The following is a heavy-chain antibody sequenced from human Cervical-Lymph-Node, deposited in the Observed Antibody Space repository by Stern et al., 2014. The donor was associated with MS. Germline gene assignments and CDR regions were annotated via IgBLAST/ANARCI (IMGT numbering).Heavy chain of an antibody. V-gene: IGHV1-2*02. D-gene: IGHD3-10*01. J-gene: IGHJ5*02. CDR1: GYSFSDHH. CDR3: ARGTLDDP. CDR2: IDSNSGGP. Sequence: QVKLLESGAEVKKPGASVKVSCKVSGYSFSDHHMHWGRRAAGQGLEWMRCIDSNSGGPTYAQKFQSRVTMPRDTSISTAYMELSRLTSDDTAVYYCARGTLDDPWGQGTLVTVSS.